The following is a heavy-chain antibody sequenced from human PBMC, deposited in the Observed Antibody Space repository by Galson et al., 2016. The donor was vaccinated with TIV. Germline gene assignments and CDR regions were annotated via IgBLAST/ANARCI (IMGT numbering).Heavy chain of an antibody. V-gene: IGHV1-2*06. CDR3: ARERGPGYCSDTSCYGDYGLDV. CDR2: INPNSGGT. CDR1: GYTFSHYF. J-gene: IGHJ6*02. Sequence: SVKVSCKASGYTFSHYFMHWVRQAPGQGLEWMGRINPNSGGTHYAVKFQGRVTMTRDTSISTGYIELSSLTSDDTADYYCARERGPGYCSDTSCYGDYGLDVWGQGTTVIVSS. D-gene: IGHD2-2*03.